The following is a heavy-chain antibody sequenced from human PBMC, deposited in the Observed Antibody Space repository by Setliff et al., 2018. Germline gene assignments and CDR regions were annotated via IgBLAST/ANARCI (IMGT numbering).Heavy chain of an antibody. CDR1: GFTFSAHY. CDR2: IYIGGSA. CDR3: AREQWLDPPGYYYMDV. J-gene: IGHJ6*03. D-gene: IGHD6-19*01. Sequence: GSLRLSCAASGFTFSAHYMDWLRQAPGKGLEWIGHIYIGGSANYNPSLKSRVTMSIDTSKNQFSLKLNSVTAADMAVYYCAREQWLDPPGYYYMDVWAKGTTVTVSS. V-gene: IGHV4-4*07.